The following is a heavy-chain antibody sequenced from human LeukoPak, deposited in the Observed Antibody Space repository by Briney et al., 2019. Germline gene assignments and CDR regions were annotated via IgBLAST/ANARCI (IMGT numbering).Heavy chain of an antibody. V-gene: IGHV3-48*01. D-gene: IGHD3-22*01. Sequence: GGSLRLSCAASGFSVSTNYMSWVRQAPGKGLEWISYISSSSRTIYYADSVKGRFTISRDNAKNSLYLQMNSLRAEDTAVYYCARDLHFRVYDSSIYYPYWGQGTLVTVSS. CDR3: ARDLHFRVYDSSIYYPY. CDR1: GFSVSTNY. J-gene: IGHJ4*02. CDR2: ISSSSRTI.